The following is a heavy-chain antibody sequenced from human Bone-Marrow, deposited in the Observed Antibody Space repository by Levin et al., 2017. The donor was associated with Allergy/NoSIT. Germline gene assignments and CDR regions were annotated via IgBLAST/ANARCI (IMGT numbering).Heavy chain of an antibody. CDR2: IDPTDSDT. D-gene: IGHD3-22*01. J-gene: IGHJ3*02. V-gene: IGHV5-51*01. CDR3: ARHEETYFYDSSGYTTDAVDI. Sequence: PGGSLRLSCKGSGYSFGSYWIGWVRQMPGKGLEWMGIIDPTDSDTRYSPSFQGQVTLSADKSINTAYLQWSSLKAADTAMYYCARHEETYFYDSSGYTTDAVDIWGQGTMVTVSS. CDR1: GYSFGSYW.